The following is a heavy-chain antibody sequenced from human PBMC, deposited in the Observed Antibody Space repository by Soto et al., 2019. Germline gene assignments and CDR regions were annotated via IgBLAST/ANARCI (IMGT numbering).Heavy chain of an antibody. D-gene: IGHD3-3*01. CDR3: ARPNIPYYDFWSGYYTRNYYFDY. J-gene: IGHJ4*02. V-gene: IGHV1-69*13. CDR1: GGTFSSYA. CDR2: IIPIFGTA. Sequence: SVKVSCKASGGTFSSYAISWVRQAPGQGLEWMGGIIPIFGTANYAQKFQGRVTITADESTSTAYTELSSLRSEDTAVYYCARPNIPYYDFWSGYYTRNYYFDYWGQGTLVTVSS.